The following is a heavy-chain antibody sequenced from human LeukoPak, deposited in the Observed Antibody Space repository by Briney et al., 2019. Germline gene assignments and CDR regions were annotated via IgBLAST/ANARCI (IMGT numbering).Heavy chain of an antibody. Sequence: PSETLSPTCTVSGGSISSYYWSWIRQPPGKGLEWIGYIYYSGSTNYNPSLKSRVTISVDTSKNQFSLKLSSVTAADTAVYYCARGTTGAFDIWGQGTMVTVSS. V-gene: IGHV4-59*01. CDR1: GGSISSYY. CDR2: IYYSGST. D-gene: IGHD1-7*01. CDR3: ARGTTGAFDI. J-gene: IGHJ3*02.